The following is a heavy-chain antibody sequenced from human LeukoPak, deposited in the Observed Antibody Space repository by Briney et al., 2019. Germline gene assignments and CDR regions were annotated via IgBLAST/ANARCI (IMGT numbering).Heavy chain of an antibody. CDR3: ESGVGGTDC. J-gene: IGHJ4*02. Sequence: PGGSLGLTCIASGFAFSSYYLHWVRQAPGKGLEWVSRITSDGSSTSHADSVKGRFTISRDNAKNTLYLQMNSLRAEDTYLCYCESGVGGTDCWGQGTLVTVSS. D-gene: IGHD1-1*01. CDR1: GFAFSSYY. V-gene: IGHV3-74*01. CDR2: ITSDGSST.